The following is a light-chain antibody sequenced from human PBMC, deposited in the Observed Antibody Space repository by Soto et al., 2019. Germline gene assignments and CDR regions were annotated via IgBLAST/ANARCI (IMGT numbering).Light chain of an antibody. J-gene: IGKJ2*01. Sequence: EIVMTQSPATLSVSPGERATLSCRASQSVSSILAWYQQKPGQAPRLLIYGASTRATGIPARFSGSGSGTEFTLTISSLQSEDFAVYYCQQYNNWPPLTFGQGTKLEIK. V-gene: IGKV3-15*01. CDR2: GAS. CDR1: QSVSSI. CDR3: QQYNNWPPLT.